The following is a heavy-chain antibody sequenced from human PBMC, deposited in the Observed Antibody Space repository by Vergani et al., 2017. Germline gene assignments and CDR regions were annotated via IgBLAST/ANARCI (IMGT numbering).Heavy chain of an antibody. Sequence: EVQLVESGGGLVPPGRSLRLSCAASGFSFGDYAMTWVRQAPGKGLEWVSFVSTGTKSQSYADSVKGRFTISRDNAKNSLYLQMNSLRAEDTAVYYCARALGYCSSTSCYDWYFDLWGRGTLVTVSS. CDR2: VSTGTKSQ. J-gene: IGHJ2*01. D-gene: IGHD2-2*01. CDR3: ARALGYCSSTSCYDWYFDL. V-gene: IGHV3-48*04. CDR1: GFSFGDYA.